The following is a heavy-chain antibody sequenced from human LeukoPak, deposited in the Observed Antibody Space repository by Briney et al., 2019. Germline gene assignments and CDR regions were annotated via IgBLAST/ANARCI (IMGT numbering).Heavy chain of an antibody. Sequence: SVKVSCKASGGTFSSYAISWVRQAPGQGLEWMGGIIPIFGTANYAQKFQGRVTITADESTSTAYMELSSLRSEDTAVYYCARDGTVAARLYYYYYYMDVWGKGTMVTVSS. CDR3: ARDGTVAARLYYYYYYMDV. D-gene: IGHD6-6*01. J-gene: IGHJ6*03. CDR1: GGTFSSYA. V-gene: IGHV1-69*13. CDR2: IIPIFGTA.